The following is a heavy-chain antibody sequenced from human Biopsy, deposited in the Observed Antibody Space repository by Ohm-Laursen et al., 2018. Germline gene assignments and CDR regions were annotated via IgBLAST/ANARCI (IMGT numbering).Heavy chain of an antibody. CDR1: GYSVTNDYY. Sequence: SETLSLTCAVSGYSVTNDYYWGWIRQPPGKGLEWIGNIYYDGITYYNPSLKSRVAMSVDTSKNHFSLRFTSVTAADTAVYYCARVAGGYACYYGMDVWGQGTTVIVSS. V-gene: IGHV4-38-2*01. D-gene: IGHD5-12*01. CDR3: ARVAGGYACYYGMDV. CDR2: IYYDGIT. J-gene: IGHJ6*02.